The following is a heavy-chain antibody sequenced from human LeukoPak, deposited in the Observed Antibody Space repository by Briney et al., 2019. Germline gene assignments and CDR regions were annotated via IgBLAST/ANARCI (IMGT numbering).Heavy chain of an antibody. CDR3: ARGDYGSGTYYFDY. CDR2: IYNGGST. Sequence: SETLSLTCSVSGGSISTYYWSWIRQSPGKGLEGIGFIYNGGSTNYNPSLKSRVIISVDTSKNQFSLKLSSVTAADTAVYYCARGDYGSGTYYFDYWGQGTLVTVSS. D-gene: IGHD3-10*01. J-gene: IGHJ4*02. CDR1: GGSISTYY. V-gene: IGHV4-59*08.